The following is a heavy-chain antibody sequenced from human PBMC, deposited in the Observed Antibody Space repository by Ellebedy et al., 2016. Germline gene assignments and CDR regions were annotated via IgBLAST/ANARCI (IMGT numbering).Heavy chain of an antibody. D-gene: IGHD3-10*01. Sequence: SETLSLTCTVSGGSISSSSYYWGWIRQPPGKGLEWIGSIYYSGSTYYNPSLKSRVTISVDTSKNQFSLKLSSVTAADTAVYYCASVKFGELNLYYYYYYMDVWGKGTTVTVSS. CDR1: GGSISSSSYY. CDR2: IYYSGST. J-gene: IGHJ6*03. V-gene: IGHV4-39*07. CDR3: ASVKFGELNLYYYYYYMDV.